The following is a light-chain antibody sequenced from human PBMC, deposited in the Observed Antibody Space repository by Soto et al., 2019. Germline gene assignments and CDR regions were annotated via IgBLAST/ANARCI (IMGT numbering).Light chain of an antibody. CDR1: QGISNY. CDR2: AAS. J-gene: IGKJ5*01. V-gene: IGKV1-27*01. CDR3: QKYNSALAIT. Sequence: DIQMTQSPSSLSASVGDRVTITCRASQGISNYLAWYQQKPGKVPKPLLYAASTLNSGVPSRFSGSGSGTDFTLTISSLQPEDVATYYCQKYNSALAITFGQGTRLEIK.